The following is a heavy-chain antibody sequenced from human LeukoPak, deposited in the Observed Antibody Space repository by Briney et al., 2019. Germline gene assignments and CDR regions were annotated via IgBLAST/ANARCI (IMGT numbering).Heavy chain of an antibody. CDR1: GYTFTNNY. CDR2: INPNSGGT. V-gene: IGHV1-2*02. CDR3: ASRNWNYVGIDY. J-gene: IGHJ4*02. D-gene: IGHD1-7*01. Sequence: ASVKVSCKTSGYTFTNNYMHWVRQAPGQGLEWIGWINPNSGGTNYAQKFQGRVTMTRDTSISTAYMELSRLRSDDTAVYYCASRNWNYVGIDYWGQGTLVTVSS.